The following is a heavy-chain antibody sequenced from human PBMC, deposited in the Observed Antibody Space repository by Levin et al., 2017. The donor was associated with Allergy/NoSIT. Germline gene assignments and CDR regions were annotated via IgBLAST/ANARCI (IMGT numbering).Heavy chain of an antibody. CDR1: GGSVSGYY. J-gene: IGHJ4*02. CDR2: IHYTGST. D-gene: IGHD1-26*01. CDR3: ARHPGASFDY. Sequence: SQTLSLTCAVSGGSVSGYYWSWMRPSPQKRLEWIGYIHYTGSTTYNPSLQSRVTISIDTSKNQLFLRLTSVTAADTAVYYCARHPGASFDYWDQGTLVTVSS. V-gene: IGHV4-59*08.